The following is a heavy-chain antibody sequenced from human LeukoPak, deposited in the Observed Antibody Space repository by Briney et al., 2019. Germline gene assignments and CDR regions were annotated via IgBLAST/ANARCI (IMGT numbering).Heavy chain of an antibody. Sequence: SETLSLTCTVSGGSISGYYWSWIRQSPSRGLEWLGRTYYRSKWYNDYAVSVKSRITINPDTSKNQFSLQLNSVTPEDTAVYYCARGIAAAGTGYFQHWGQGTLVTVSS. CDR1: GGSISGYY. J-gene: IGHJ1*01. D-gene: IGHD6-13*01. CDR3: ARGIAAAGTGYFQH. V-gene: IGHV6-1*01. CDR2: TYYRSKWYN.